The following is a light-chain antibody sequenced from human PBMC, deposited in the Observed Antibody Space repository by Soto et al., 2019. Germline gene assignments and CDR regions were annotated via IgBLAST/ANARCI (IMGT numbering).Light chain of an antibody. CDR2: DAS. Sequence: DIQMTQSPSSLSASVGDRVTITCQASQDISNYLNWYQQKPGKAPKLLIYDASNLETGVPSRFSGSGSGTDFTFTISSLQPEDIATYYCQHYDNLGYTIGQGTKLEIK. CDR3: QHYDNLGYT. CDR1: QDISNY. V-gene: IGKV1-33*01. J-gene: IGKJ2*01.